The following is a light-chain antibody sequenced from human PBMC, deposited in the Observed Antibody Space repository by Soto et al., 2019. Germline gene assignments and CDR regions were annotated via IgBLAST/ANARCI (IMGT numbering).Light chain of an antibody. CDR3: QQSYSTPYT. V-gene: IGKV1-39*01. CDR1: QSISSY. CDR2: AAS. Sequence: DIQMTQSPSSLSASVGDRVTITCRARQSISSYLNWYQQKPGKAPKLLIYAASSLQSGVTSRFSGSGSETDFTLTISSLQPEDFATYHCQQSYSTPYTFGQGTKLEIK. J-gene: IGKJ2*01.